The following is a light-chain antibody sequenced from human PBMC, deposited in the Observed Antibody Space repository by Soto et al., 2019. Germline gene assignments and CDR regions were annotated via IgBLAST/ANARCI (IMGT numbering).Light chain of an antibody. CDR2: EVS. Sequence: QSALTQPASVSGSPGQSLTISCTGTSIDVGDYNFVSWYQQHPGKAPKLMIYEVSNRPSGVSNRFSGSKSGNTASLTISGLQAEDEADYYCTSYTSSSTYVFGTGTRSPS. CDR3: TSYTSSSTYV. CDR1: SIDVGDYNF. V-gene: IGLV2-14*01. J-gene: IGLJ1*01.